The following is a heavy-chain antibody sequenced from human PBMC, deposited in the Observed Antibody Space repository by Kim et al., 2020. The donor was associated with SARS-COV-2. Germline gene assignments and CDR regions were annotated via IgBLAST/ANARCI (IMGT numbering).Heavy chain of an antibody. CDR1: GFTFSSYG. D-gene: IGHD3-10*01. CDR3: AKDQLRGALLRNYYYYGIDG. Sequence: GGSLRLSCAASGFTFSSYGMHWVRQAPGKGLEWVAVISYDGSNKYYADSVKGRFTISRDNSKNTLYLQMNSLRAEDTAVYYCAKDQLRGALLRNYYYYGIDGGGQGTPVTRSS. V-gene: IGHV3-30*18. J-gene: IGHJ6*02. CDR2: ISYDGSNK.